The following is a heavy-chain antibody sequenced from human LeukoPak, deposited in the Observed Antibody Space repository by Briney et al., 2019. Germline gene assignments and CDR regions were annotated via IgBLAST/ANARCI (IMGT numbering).Heavy chain of an antibody. D-gene: IGHD3-10*01. J-gene: IGHJ3*02. CDR2: IFYSGST. CDR3: AKSNGYGLIDI. V-gene: IGHV4-59*12. Sequence: SETLSLTCTVSGGSISSYYWSWIRQPPGKGLEWIGNIFYSGSTYYSPSHKSRVTISLDTSRNQFSLKLNSVTAADTAVYYCAKSNGYGLIDIWGQGTMVTVSS. CDR1: GGSISSYY.